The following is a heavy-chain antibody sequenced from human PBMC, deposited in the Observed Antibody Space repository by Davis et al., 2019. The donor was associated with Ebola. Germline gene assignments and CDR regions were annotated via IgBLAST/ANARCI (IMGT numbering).Heavy chain of an antibody. D-gene: IGHD3-22*01. Sequence: GESLKISCAASGFTFTDYYMGWIRQAPGKGLEWVSYISGDSLYTNYADSVKGRFTISRDNAKNSLYLQMNSLRAEDTAVYYCARGNPTYYYDSSGYYWGQGTLVTVSS. CDR1: GFTFTDYY. J-gene: IGHJ4*02. CDR2: ISGDSLYT. CDR3: ARGNPTYYYDSSGYY. V-gene: IGHV3-11*06.